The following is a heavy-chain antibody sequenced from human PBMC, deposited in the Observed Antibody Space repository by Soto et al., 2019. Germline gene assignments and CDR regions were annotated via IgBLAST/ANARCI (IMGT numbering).Heavy chain of an antibody. V-gene: IGHV3-66*01. J-gene: IGHJ4*02. CDR2: IYGAAST. Sequence: EVQLVESGGGLVQPGGSLRLSCAASGFTVSSNYMNWVRQAPGKGLGWVSIIYGAASTYYAESVKGRFTISRDNSKNTLYLQRNSLMAEDTPGYYCASDGTSCSRYYFDYWGQGTLVTVSS. CDR1: GFTVSSNY. D-gene: IGHD6-13*01. CDR3: ASDGTSCSRYYFDY.